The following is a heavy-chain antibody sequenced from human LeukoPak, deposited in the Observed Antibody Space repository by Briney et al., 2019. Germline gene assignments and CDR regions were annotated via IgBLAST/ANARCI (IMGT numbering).Heavy chain of an antibody. Sequence: ASVKVSCKASGYTFTSYYMHWVRQAPGQGLEWMGIINPSGGSTSYAQKFQGRVTVTTDTSTSTAYLELRSLRSDDTAVYYCARDGPRGYFQHWGQGTLITVSS. J-gene: IGHJ1*01. CDR3: ARDGPRGYFQH. CDR2: INPSGGST. CDR1: GYTFTSYY. V-gene: IGHV1-46*01. D-gene: IGHD1-14*01.